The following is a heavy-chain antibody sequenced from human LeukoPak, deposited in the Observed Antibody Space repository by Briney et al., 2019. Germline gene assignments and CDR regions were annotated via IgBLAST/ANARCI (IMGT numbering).Heavy chain of an antibody. Sequence: ASVKVSCKASGGTFSSYAMSWVRQAPGQGLEWMGWISAYNGNTNYAQKLQGRVTMTTDTSTSTAYMELRSLRSDDTAVYYCGRDLFRYTIFGVVTNFPSAFDIWGQGTMVTVSS. D-gene: IGHD3-3*01. CDR2: ISAYNGNT. CDR1: GGTFSSYA. CDR3: GRDLFRYTIFGVVTNFPSAFDI. J-gene: IGHJ3*02. V-gene: IGHV1-18*01.